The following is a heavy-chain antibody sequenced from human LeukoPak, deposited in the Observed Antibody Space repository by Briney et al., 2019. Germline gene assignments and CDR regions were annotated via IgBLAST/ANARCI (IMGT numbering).Heavy chain of an antibody. Sequence: GGSLRLSCAASGFTFSSYGMHWVRQAPGKGLEWVAVIWYDGGNKYYADSVKGRFTISRDNSKNTLYLQMNSLRAEDTAVYYCARPGGDCSGGSCDDAFDIWGQGTMVTVSS. CDR3: ARPGGDCSGGSCDDAFDI. D-gene: IGHD2-15*01. CDR2: IWYDGGNK. V-gene: IGHV3-33*01. J-gene: IGHJ3*02. CDR1: GFTFSSYG.